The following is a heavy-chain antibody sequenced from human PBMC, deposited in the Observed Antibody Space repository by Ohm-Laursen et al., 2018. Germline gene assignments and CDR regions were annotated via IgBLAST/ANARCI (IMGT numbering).Heavy chain of an antibody. CDR2: ISANNGYT. D-gene: IGHD1-1*01. J-gene: IGHJ4*02. V-gene: IGHV1-18*01. CDR1: GYTFSKYG. Sequence: ASVKVSCKASGYTFSKYGISWVRQAPGQGLEWMGWISANNGYTKYAQKVQGRVTMTSDTSTSTAYMELTSLRSDDTAVFYCGRDLWSDHGTPPTPDYWGQGTLVTVSS. CDR3: GRDLWSDHGTPPTPDY.